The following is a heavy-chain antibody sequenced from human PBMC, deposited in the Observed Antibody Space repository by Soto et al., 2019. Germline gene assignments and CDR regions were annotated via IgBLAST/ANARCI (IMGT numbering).Heavy chain of an antibody. J-gene: IGHJ3*02. CDR1: GYTFTGYY. CDR2: INPNSGGT. D-gene: IGHD6-13*01. Sequence: ASVKVSCKASGYTFTGYYMHWVRQAPGQGLEWMGWINPNSGGTNYAQKFQGWVTMTRETSISTAYMELSRLRSDDTAVYYCARGDPYSSSPDAFDIWGQGTMVTVSS. V-gene: IGHV1-2*04. CDR3: ARGDPYSSSPDAFDI.